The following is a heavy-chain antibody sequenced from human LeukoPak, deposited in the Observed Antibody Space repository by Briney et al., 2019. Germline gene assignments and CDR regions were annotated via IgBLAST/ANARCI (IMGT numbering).Heavy chain of an antibody. CDR1: GFTFSSYS. V-gene: IGHV3-21*01. J-gene: IGHJ4*02. Sequence: PGGSLRLSCAASGFTFSSYSMNWVRQAPGKGLEWVSSISSSSSYIYYADSVKGRFTISRDNAKNSLYLQMNSLRAEDTAVYYCATWLVRRYFDYWGQGTLVTVSS. CDR2: ISSSSSYI. CDR3: ATWLVRRYFDY. D-gene: IGHD6-19*01.